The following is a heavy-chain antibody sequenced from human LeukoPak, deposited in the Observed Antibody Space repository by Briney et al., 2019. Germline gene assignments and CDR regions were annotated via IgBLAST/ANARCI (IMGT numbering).Heavy chain of an antibody. V-gene: IGHV1-69*06. CDR1: GGTFSSYA. Sequence: SVKVSCKASGGTFSSYAISWVRQAPGQGLEWMGGIIPIFGTANYAQKFQGRVTITADKSTSTAYMELSSLRSEDTAVYYCARSYYDSSGYYGYFDYWGQGTLVTVSS. CDR2: IIPIFGTA. D-gene: IGHD3-22*01. J-gene: IGHJ4*02. CDR3: ARSYYDSSGYYGYFDY.